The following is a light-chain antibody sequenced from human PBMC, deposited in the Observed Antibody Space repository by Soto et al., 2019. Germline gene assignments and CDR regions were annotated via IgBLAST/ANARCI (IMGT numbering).Light chain of an antibody. V-gene: IGKV3-11*01. CDR3: QQGSDWPST. CDR2: DAS. J-gene: IGKJ4*01. Sequence: EIVLTQSPATLSLSPGERATLSCRASQSVSSYLAWYQQKPGQAPRLLIYDASNRATGIPARFSGSGSGTDFTLPISRLGPDGFAVYYCQQGSDWPSTFGGGTKVQIK. CDR1: QSVSSY.